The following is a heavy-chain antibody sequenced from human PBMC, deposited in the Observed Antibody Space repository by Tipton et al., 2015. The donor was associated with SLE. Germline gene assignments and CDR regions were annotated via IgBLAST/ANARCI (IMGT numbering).Heavy chain of an antibody. CDR2: ISSNGGST. J-gene: IGHJ3*02. V-gene: IGHV3-23*01. CDR3: ARERVGAFDI. D-gene: IGHD1-26*01. Sequence: SLRLSCAASGFTFSSYAMSWVRQAPGKGLEWVSAISSNGGSTYYADSVKGRFTISRDNSKNTLYLQMNSLRAEDTAVYYCARERVGAFDIWGQGTMVTVSS. CDR1: GFTFSSYA.